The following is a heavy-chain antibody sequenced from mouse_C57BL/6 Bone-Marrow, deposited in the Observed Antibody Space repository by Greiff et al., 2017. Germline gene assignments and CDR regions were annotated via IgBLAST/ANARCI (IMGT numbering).Heavy chain of an antibody. Sequence: QVQLQQSGAELVRPGTSVTVSCKASGYAFPNYLIAWVKQRPGPGLEWIGVLNPGRGGTNSNEKFKGKATLTADTSSSTAYMQLSSLTSEDSSVYFCARGRYWYFDVWGTGTTVTVSS. V-gene: IGHV1-54*01. CDR1: GYAFPNYL. J-gene: IGHJ1*03. CDR2: LNPGRGGT. CDR3: ARGRYWYFDV.